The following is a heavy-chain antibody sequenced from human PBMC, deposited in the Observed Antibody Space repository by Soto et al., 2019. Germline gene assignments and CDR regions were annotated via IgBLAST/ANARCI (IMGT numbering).Heavy chain of an antibody. Sequence: PGESLKISCKGSGYSFTSYWIGWVRQMPGKGLEWMGIIYPGDSDTRYSPSFQGQVTISADKSISTAYLQWSSLKASDTAMYYCARQLGYYDSSGYYFYYFDYWGQGTLVTVSS. D-gene: IGHD3-22*01. V-gene: IGHV5-51*01. CDR3: ARQLGYYDSSGYYFYYFDY. CDR1: GYSFTSYW. CDR2: IYPGDSDT. J-gene: IGHJ4*02.